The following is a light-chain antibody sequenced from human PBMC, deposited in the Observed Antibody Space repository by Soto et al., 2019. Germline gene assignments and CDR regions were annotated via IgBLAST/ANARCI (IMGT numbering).Light chain of an antibody. V-gene: IGKV3-20*01. CDR2: GAS. CDR1: QSVSSSY. CDR3: HHYDSSPLT. Sequence: EIVLTQSPGTLSLSPGERATLSCRASQSVSSSYLAWYQQKPGQAPRLLIYGASSRATGIPDRFSGSGSGTDFTLTISRLEPEDFAVYYCHHYDSSPLTFGGGTKEEIK. J-gene: IGKJ4*02.